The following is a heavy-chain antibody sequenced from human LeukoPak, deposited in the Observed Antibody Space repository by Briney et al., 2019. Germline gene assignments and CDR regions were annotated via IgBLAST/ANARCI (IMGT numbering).Heavy chain of an antibody. V-gene: IGHV4-59*01. CDR2: IYYSGST. CDR3: ARHGGSVDDAFDI. CDR1: GGSISSYY. D-gene: IGHD4-23*01. J-gene: IGHJ3*02. Sequence: PSETLSLTCTVSGGSISSYYWSWIRQPPGKGLEWIGYIYYSGSTNYNPSLKSRVTISVDTSKNQFSLKLSSVTAADTAVYYCARHGGSVDDAFDIWGQGTMVTVSS.